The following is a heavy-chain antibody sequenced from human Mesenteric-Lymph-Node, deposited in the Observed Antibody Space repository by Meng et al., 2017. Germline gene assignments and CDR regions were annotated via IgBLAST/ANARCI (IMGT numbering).Heavy chain of an antibody. D-gene: IGHD6-19*01. V-gene: IGHV3-33*01. J-gene: IGHJ6*02. CDR2: IWYDGSNK. CDR1: GFTFSSYG. CDR3: ARDLAVAGTIYYYYYGMDV. Sequence: GESLKISCAASGFTFSSYGMHWVRQAPGKGLEWVAVIWYDGSNKYYADSVKGRFTISRDNSKNTLYLQMNSLRAEDTAVYYCARDLAVAGTIYYYYYGMDVWGQGTTVTVSS.